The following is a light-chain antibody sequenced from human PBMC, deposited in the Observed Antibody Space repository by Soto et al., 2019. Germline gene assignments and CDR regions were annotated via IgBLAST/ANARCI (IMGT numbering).Light chain of an antibody. CDR2: DNY. CDR1: SSNIGRNY. V-gene: IGLV1-51*01. Sequence: QSVLTQPPSVSAAPGQKVTISCSGGSSNIGRNYVSWYQQFPGTAPKLLIYDNYKRHSGIPDRFSGSKSGTSATLDITGLQTGDEADYYCGTWDASLTNGRVFGGGTKLTVL. J-gene: IGLJ2*01. CDR3: GTWDASLTNGRV.